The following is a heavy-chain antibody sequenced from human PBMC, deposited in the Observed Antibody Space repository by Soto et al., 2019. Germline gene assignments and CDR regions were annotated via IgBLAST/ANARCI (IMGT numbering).Heavy chain of an antibody. D-gene: IGHD5-12*01. J-gene: IGHJ6*02. Sequence: GESLKISCKGSGYSFTSYWISWVRQMPGKGLEWMGRIDPSDSYTNYSPSFQGHVTISADKSISTAYLQWSSLKASDTAMYYCATPIKDIVATVSYVWGQGTTVTVSS. CDR2: IDPSDSYT. CDR3: ATPIKDIVATVSYV. CDR1: GYSFTSYW. V-gene: IGHV5-10-1*01.